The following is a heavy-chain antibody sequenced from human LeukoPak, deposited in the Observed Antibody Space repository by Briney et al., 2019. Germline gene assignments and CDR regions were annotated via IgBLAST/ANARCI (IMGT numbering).Heavy chain of an antibody. CDR2: IGWNSGTI. J-gene: IGHJ2*01. CDR3: AKDMSSGGGWFNWYFEL. CDR1: GFTFDDYA. D-gene: IGHD6-19*01. V-gene: IGHV3-9*01. Sequence: GGSLRLSCAASGFTFDDYAMHWVRQVPGKGLEWVSGIGWNSGTIDYADSVKGRFTISRDNAKNSLYLQMTSLRPEDTAFYYCAKDMSSGGGWFNWYFELWGRGTLVTVSS.